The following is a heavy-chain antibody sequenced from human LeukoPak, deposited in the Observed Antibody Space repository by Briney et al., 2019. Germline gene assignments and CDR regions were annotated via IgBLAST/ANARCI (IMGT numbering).Heavy chain of an antibody. CDR2: IDPNSGGT. V-gene: IGHV1-2*02. J-gene: IGHJ5*02. CDR1: GYTFTAYY. CDR3: ARTTDYSVTT. D-gene: IGHD4-11*01. Sequence: ASVKVSCKVSGYTFTAYYMHWVRQAPGQGLEWMGRIDPNSGGTIYVHKFQGRVAMTRDTSISTAYMELSRLTSDDTAVYCCARTTDYSVTTWGQGTLVTVSS.